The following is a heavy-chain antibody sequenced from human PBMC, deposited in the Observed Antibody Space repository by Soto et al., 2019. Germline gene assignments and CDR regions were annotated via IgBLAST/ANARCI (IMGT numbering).Heavy chain of an antibody. CDR3: ARLDNTGAYQSFDY. J-gene: IGHJ4*02. Sequence: SETLSLTCSFSGCSMDSCNYYWGWIRQPPGKDLEWIGAICYTGNTFYNPSLESRVSMSIDTSRKQFSLRLSSVIAADTAIYYCARLDNTGAYQSFDYWGQGTLVTVSS. D-gene: IGHD7-27*01. V-gene: IGHV4-39*01. CDR2: ICYTGNT. CDR1: GCSMDSCNYY.